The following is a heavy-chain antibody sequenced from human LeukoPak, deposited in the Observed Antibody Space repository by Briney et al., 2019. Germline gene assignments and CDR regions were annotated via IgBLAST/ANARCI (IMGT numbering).Heavy chain of an antibody. CDR2: IRSKANSYGT. V-gene: IGHV3-73*01. D-gene: IGHD2-8*01. CDR1: GFTFSGSA. Sequence: GGSLRLSCAASGFTFSGSAMHWVRQASGKGLEWVGRIRSKANSYGTAYAASVKGRFTISRDDSKNTAYLQMNSLKTEDTAVYYCTRNGQTYYYYGMDVWGKGTTVTVSS. CDR3: TRNGQTYYYYGMDV. J-gene: IGHJ6*04.